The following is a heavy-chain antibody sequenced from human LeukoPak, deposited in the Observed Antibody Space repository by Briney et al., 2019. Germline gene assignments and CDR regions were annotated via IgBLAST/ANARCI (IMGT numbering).Heavy chain of an antibody. CDR1: GGSIKSNNW. D-gene: IGHD6-13*01. Sequence: SETLSLTCAVSGGSIKSNNWWSWVRQPPGKGLEWIGEIYHSGSTNYNPSLKSRVTISVDTSKNQFSLKLSSVTAADTAVYYCATDQRGIAAAYWGQGTLVTVSS. CDR3: ATDQRGIAAAY. J-gene: IGHJ4*02. CDR2: IYHSGST. V-gene: IGHV4-4*02.